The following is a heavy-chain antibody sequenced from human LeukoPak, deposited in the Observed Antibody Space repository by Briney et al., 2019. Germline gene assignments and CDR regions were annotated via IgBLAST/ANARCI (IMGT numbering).Heavy chain of an antibody. V-gene: IGHV3-30*18. CDR1: GLTFSSYG. CDR2: ISYDGSNK. D-gene: IGHD3-3*01. CDR3: AKDQYYDFWSGYVFDY. Sequence: GGSLRLSCAASGLTFSSYGMHWVRQAPGKGLEWVAVISYDGSNKYYADSVKGRFTISRDNSKNTLYLQMNSLRAEDTAVYYCAKDQYYDFWSGYVFDYWGQGTLVTVSS. J-gene: IGHJ4*02.